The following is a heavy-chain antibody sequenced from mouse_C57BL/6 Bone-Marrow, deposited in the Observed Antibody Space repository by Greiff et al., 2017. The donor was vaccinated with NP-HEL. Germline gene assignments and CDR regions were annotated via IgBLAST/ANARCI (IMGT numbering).Heavy chain of an antibody. J-gene: IGHJ1*03. V-gene: IGHV1-82*01. CDR2: IYPGDGDT. CDR1: CYAFSSSW. D-gene: IGHD1-1*01. CDR3: ARYYYGSSYWYFDV. Sequence: QVQLQQSGPELVKPGASVKISCKASCYAFSSSWLNWVKQRPGKGLEWIGRIYPGDGDTNYNGKFKGKATLTADKSSSTAYMQLSSLTSEDSAVYFCARYYYGSSYWYFDVWGTGTTVTVSS.